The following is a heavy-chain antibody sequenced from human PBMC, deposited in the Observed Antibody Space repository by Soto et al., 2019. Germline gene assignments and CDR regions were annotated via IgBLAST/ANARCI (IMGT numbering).Heavy chain of an antibody. CDR1: GASLRIGDYY. J-gene: IGHJ5*02. V-gene: IGHV4-30-4*01. CDR3: VRALGSRFMEWPTFDP. D-gene: IGHD3-3*01. CDR2: IYKIGTA. Sequence: SETLSLTCSVSGASLRIGDYYCTWIREPPGKGLGWIGFIYKIGTAKYNPPLSSRVSISVDTSKNQFFLSLKYVTAADTAVYYCVRALGSRFMEWPTFDPWGQGKLVTVSS.